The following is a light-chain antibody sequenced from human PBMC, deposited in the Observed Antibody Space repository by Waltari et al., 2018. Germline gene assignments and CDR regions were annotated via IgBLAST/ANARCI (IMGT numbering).Light chain of an antibody. CDR1: QSLVYRDGDTY. J-gene: IGKJ2*01. CDR3: RQGTHWPPYT. Sequence: DVVMTQSPLSLPVTPGQPASISCRSSQSLVYRDGDTYLNWFHQRPGQSPRRLIYKVSNWDSGVPDRFNGSGSVTDFTLKISRVEAEDVGVYYCRQGTHWPPYTFGQGTKLEIK. CDR2: KVS. V-gene: IGKV2D-30*01.